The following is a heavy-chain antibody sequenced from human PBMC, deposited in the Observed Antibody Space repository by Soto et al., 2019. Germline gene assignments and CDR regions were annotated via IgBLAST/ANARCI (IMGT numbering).Heavy chain of an antibody. J-gene: IGHJ4*02. CDR2: IYYSGST. CDR1: GGSISSGGYY. V-gene: IGHV4-31*03. CDR3: ARARLRTVVTFFDY. D-gene: IGHD2-15*01. Sequence: SETLSLTCTVSGGSISSGGYYWSWIRQHPGKGLEWIGYIYYSGSTYYNPSLKSRVTISVDTSKNQFSLKLSSVTAADTAVYYCARARLRTVVTFFDYWGQGTQVTVSS.